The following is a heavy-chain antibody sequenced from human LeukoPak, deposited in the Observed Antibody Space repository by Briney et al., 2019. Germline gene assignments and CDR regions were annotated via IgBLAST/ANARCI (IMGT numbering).Heavy chain of an antibody. Sequence: GGSLRLSCTASGFTFGDYAMSWVRQAPGKGLEWVGFIRSKANGGTTEYAASVNGRPTISRDDSQSIAYVHMNSLKTADTAVYYCTRDRGYSYGYSDYWGQGTLVTVSS. CDR1: GFTFGDYA. CDR2: IRSKANGGTT. CDR3: TRDRGYSYGYSDY. V-gene: IGHV3-49*04. J-gene: IGHJ4*02. D-gene: IGHD5-18*01.